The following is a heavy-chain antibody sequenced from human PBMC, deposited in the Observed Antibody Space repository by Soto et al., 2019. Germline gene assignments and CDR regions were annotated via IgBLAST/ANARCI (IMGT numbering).Heavy chain of an antibody. Sequence: PSETLSLTCTVSGGSISSYYWSWIRQPPGKGLEWIGYIYYSGSTNYNPSLKSRVTISVDTSKNQFSLKLSSVSAADTAVYYCARGVPAVANAYDIWGQGTMVTVSS. D-gene: IGHD2-15*01. CDR3: ARGVPAVANAYDI. J-gene: IGHJ3*02. CDR2: IYYSGST. CDR1: GGSISSYY. V-gene: IGHV4-59*01.